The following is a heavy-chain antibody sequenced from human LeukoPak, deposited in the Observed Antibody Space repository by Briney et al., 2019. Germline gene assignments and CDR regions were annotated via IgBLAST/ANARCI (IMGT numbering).Heavy chain of an antibody. CDR2: IYPGDSDT. CDR3: ARQNYGDTHDAFDI. Sequence: GESLKISCKGSGYRFTNYWIGWVRQMPGKGLEWMGIIYPGDSDTRYSPSLQGQVTISADKSISTAYLQWSSLKASDTAMYYCARQNYGDTHDAFDIWGQGTMVTVSS. D-gene: IGHD4-17*01. J-gene: IGHJ3*02. CDR1: GYRFTNYW. V-gene: IGHV5-51*01.